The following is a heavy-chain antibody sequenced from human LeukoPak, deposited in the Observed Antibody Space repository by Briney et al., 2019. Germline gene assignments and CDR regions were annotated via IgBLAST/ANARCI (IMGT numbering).Heavy chain of an antibody. CDR3: VRGDSRDY. Sequence: GGSLRLSCAASGFTFDDYAMHWVRQAPGKGLEWVSLISWDGGSTYYADSVKGRFTISRDNSKNSLYLQMNSLRAEDTAVYYCVRGDSRDYWGQGTLVTVSS. V-gene: IGHV3-43D*03. CDR2: ISWDGGST. CDR1: GFTFDDYA. D-gene: IGHD6-13*01. J-gene: IGHJ4*02.